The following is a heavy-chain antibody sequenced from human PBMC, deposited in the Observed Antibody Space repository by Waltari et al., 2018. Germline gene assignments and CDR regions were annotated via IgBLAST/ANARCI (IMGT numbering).Heavy chain of an antibody. D-gene: IGHD3-10*01. CDR3: ARVMAHELSAFDI. Sequence: QVQLVQSGAEVKKPGASVKVSCKASGYHFTRYDINRVRQATGQGLEWMGWMNPNSGNTGYAQKFQGRVTITRNTSISTAYMELSSLRSEDTAVYYCARVMAHELSAFDIWGQGTMVTVSS. CDR1: GYHFTRYD. CDR2: MNPNSGNT. V-gene: IGHV1-8*03. J-gene: IGHJ3*02.